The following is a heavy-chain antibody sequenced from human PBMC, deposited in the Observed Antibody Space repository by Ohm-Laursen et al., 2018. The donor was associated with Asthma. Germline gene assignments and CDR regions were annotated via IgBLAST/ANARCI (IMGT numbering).Heavy chain of an antibody. CDR1: GFTFSVSW. D-gene: IGHD2-2*01. CDR3: ATLSWYASQY. V-gene: IGHV3-7*01. J-gene: IGHJ4*02. CDR2: IKPDGSQT. Sequence: SLRLSCAAFGFTFSVSWMIWVRQAPGKGLQCLAFIKPDGSQTYYADSMEGRFSISRDNSKDSLYLQMSSLRGEDTAIYYCATLSWYASQYWGQGTLVTVSS.